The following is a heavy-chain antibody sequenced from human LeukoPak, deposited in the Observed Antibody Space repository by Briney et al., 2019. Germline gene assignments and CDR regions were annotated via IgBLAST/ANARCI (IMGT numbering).Heavy chain of an antibody. CDR2: INPNSGGT. V-gene: IGHV1-2*02. CDR3: ARGSYYDSSGYADY. D-gene: IGHD3-22*01. J-gene: IGHJ4*02. CDR1: GYTFTSYY. Sequence: ASVKVSCKASGYTFTSYYMHWVRQAPGQGLEWMGWINPNSGGTNYAQKFQGRVTMTRDTSISTAYTELSRLRSDDTAVYYCARGSYYDSSGYADYWGQGTLVTVSS.